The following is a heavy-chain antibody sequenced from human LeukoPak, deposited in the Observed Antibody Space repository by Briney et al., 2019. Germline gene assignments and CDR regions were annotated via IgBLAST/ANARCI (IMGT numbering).Heavy chain of an antibody. J-gene: IGHJ5*02. CDR1: GGSFSGYY. CDR3: ARGIYYGSRFDP. Sequence: PSETLSLTCAVYGGSFSGYYWGWIRQPPGKGLEWIGEINHSGSTNYNPSLKSRVTISVDTSKNQFSLKLSSVTAADTAVYYCARGIYYGSRFDPWGQGTLVTVSS. D-gene: IGHD3-10*01. V-gene: IGHV4-34*01. CDR2: INHSGST.